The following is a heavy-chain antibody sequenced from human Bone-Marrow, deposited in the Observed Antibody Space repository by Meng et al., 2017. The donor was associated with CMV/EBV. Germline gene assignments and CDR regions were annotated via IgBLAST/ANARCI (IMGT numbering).Heavy chain of an antibody. CDR3: ARASIAARRVYYFDY. V-gene: IGHV3-30*04. Sequence: YGFTFSSYAMHWVRQAPGKGLEWVAVISYDGSNKYYADSVKGRFTISRDNSKNTLYLQMNSLRAEDTAVYYCARASIAARRVYYFDYWGQGTLVTVSS. D-gene: IGHD6-6*01. CDR2: ISYDGSNK. CDR1: GFTFSSYA. J-gene: IGHJ4*02.